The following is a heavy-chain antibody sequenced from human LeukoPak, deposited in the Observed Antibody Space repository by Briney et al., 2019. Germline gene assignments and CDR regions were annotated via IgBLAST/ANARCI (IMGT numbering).Heavy chain of an antibody. CDR3: ARYYDILTGPTIDY. J-gene: IGHJ4*02. D-gene: IGHD3-9*01. CDR2: ISAYNGNT. CDR1: GYTFTSYG. V-gene: IGHV1-18*01. Sequence: ASVKVSCKASGYTFTSYGISWVRQAPGQGLEWMGRISAYNGNTNYAQKLQGRVTMTTDTSTSTAYMELRSLRSDDTAVYYCARYYDILTGPTIDYWGQGTLVTVSS.